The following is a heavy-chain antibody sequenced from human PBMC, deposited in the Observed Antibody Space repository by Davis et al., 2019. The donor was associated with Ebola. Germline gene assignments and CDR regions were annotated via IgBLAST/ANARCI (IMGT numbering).Heavy chain of an antibody. CDR3: VRDPHYASGSYYSDC. CDR1: EFRSSSYW. J-gene: IGHJ4*02. Sequence: GGSLRPSFAASEFRSSSYWMSWVRQPPGKGLEWLANIKEDGSAKYYMDSLKGRFTISRDNAKNSLYLQMNSLRAEDTAVYYCVRDPHYASGSYYSDCWGQGTLVTVSS. V-gene: IGHV3-7*03. CDR2: IKEDGSAK. D-gene: IGHD3-10*01.